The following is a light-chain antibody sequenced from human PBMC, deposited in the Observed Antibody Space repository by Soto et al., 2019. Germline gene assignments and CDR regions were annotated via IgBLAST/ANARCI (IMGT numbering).Light chain of an antibody. J-gene: IGKJ5*01. CDR3: QQYDNLPIT. Sequence: DSQMTQSPSSLSASVGDRVTITCPASQDISSYLNWYQQKPGKAHKLLIYDASNLETGVPSRFSGSGSGTDFTFNISSLQPEDIATYYCQQYDNLPITFGQGTRLEIK. CDR1: QDISSY. V-gene: IGKV1-33*01. CDR2: DAS.